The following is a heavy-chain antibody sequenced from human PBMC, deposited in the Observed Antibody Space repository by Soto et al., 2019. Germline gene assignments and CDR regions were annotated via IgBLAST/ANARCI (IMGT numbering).Heavy chain of an antibody. V-gene: IGHV3-30-3*01. J-gene: IGHJ4*02. CDR3: ARGPSSLTRFDY. CDR1: GFTFSSYA. Sequence: SLRLSCAASGFTFSSYAMYWVRQAPGKGLEWVAVISYDGSNKYYADSAKGRFTISRDNSKNTLYLQMNSLRAEDTAVYYCARGPSSLTRFDYWGQGTLVTVSS. D-gene: IGHD2-2*01. CDR2: ISYDGSNK.